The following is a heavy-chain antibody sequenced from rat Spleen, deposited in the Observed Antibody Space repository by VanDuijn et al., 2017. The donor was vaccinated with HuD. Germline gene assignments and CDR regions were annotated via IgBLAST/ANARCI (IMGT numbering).Heavy chain of an antibody. Sequence: EVQLVESGGGLLQPGRSLKLSCAASGFTFSNYYMAWVRQAPTKGLEWVATINYDGSSTYYRDSVKGRFTISRDNAKSTLYLQMDSLRSEDTATYYCARQGRRVSLYVMDAWGQGASVTVSS. V-gene: IGHV5-29*01. CDR3: ARQGRRVSLYVMDA. J-gene: IGHJ4*01. CDR2: INYDGSST. CDR1: GFTFSNYY. D-gene: IGHD1-11*01.